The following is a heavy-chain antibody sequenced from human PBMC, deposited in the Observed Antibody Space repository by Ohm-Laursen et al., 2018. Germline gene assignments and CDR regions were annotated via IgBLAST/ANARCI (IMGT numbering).Heavy chain of an antibody. CDR3: ARGKEGPDYYDSSGYYYGY. V-gene: IGHV1-2*02. J-gene: IGHJ4*02. CDR2: INPNSGGT. CDR1: GYTFTGYY. Sequence: GASVKVSCKASGYTFTGYYMHWVRQAPGQGLEWMGWINPNSGGTNYAQKFQGRVTMTRDTSISTAYMELSRLRSDDTAVYYCARGKEGPDYYDSSGYYYGYWGQGTLVTVSS. D-gene: IGHD3-22*01.